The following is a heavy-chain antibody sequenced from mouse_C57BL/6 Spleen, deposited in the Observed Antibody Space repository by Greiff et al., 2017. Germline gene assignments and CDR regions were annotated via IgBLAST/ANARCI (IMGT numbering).Heavy chain of an antibody. CDR2: ISSGSSTI. V-gene: IGHV5-17*01. J-gene: IGHJ3*01. D-gene: IGHD4-1*01. Sequence: EVQLVESGGGLVKPGGSLKLSCAASGFTFSDYGMHWVRQAPEKGLEWVAYISSGSSTIYYADTVKGRFTISRDNAKNTLFLQMTSLRSEDTAMYYCATSWDEAYWGQGTLVTVSA. CDR3: ATSWDEAY. CDR1: GFTFSDYG.